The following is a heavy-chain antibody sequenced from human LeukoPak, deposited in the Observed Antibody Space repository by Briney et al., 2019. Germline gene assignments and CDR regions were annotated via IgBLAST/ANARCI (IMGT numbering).Heavy chain of an antibody. D-gene: IGHD3-9*01. V-gene: IGHV3-23*01. CDR1: GFTFSSYA. J-gene: IGHJ4*02. Sequence: GGSLRLSCAASGFTFSSYAMSWVRQAPGKGLEWVSAISGSGGSTYYADSVKGRFTISRDNSKNTLYLQMNSLRAEDTAVYYCARINYDILTGAVDYWGQGTLVTVSS. CDR2: ISGSGGST. CDR3: ARINYDILTGAVDY.